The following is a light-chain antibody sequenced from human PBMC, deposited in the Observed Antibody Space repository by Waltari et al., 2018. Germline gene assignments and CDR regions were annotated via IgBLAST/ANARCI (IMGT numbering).Light chain of an antibody. CDR3: QQYYSIPYT. CDR2: GAS. CDR1: QSVRTN. J-gene: IGKJ2*01. Sequence: EIVMTQSPVTLSVSPGERAALSCRSSQSVRTNLAWDQQRPGQTPRLLIYGASTRAAEIPARFSGSGSGTEFTLTISSLQSEDFAVYYCQQYYSIPYTFGPGTKLEIK. V-gene: IGKV3-15*01.